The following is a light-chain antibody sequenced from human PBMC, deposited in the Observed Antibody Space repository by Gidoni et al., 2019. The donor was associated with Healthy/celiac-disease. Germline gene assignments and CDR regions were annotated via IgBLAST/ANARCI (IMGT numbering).Light chain of an antibody. V-gene: IGKV3-20*01. Sequence: IVLTQSPGPLSLSPGEGATLSCRDSQSVSGSFLAWFQQKPGQSPRLLIFGASSGSGTDFSLSISRLEPEDFAVYYCLHYGSSPWTFGQGTKVEI. CDR3: LHYGSSPWT. CDR2: GAS. CDR1: QSVSGSF. J-gene: IGKJ1*01.